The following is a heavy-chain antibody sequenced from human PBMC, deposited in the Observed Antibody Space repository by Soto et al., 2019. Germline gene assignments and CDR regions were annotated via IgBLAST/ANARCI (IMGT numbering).Heavy chain of an antibody. CDR1: GGTFSSYA. CDR2: IIPIFGTA. J-gene: IGHJ6*02. Sequence: SVKVSCKASGGTFSSYAISWVRQAPGQGLEWMGGIIPIFGTANYAQKFQGRVTITADESTSTAYMELSSLRSEDTAVYYCARGVQLWLHNGDYYYGMDVWGQGTMVTVSS. V-gene: IGHV1-69*13. D-gene: IGHD5-18*01. CDR3: ARGVQLWLHNGDYYYGMDV.